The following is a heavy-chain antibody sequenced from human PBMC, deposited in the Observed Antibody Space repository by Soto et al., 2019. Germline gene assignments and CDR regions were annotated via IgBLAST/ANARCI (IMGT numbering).Heavy chain of an antibody. D-gene: IGHD1-1*01. CDR2: IKFDGSVK. V-gene: IGHV3-7*03. J-gene: IGHJ1*01. CDR3: AKGPYYNPTPAEYFQH. Sequence: LRLSCVASGFSFSDYWMSWVRQAPGKGPEWVANIKFDGSVKQYVDSVRGRFSISRDNFRNSLFLQMNSLRAEDTAVYYCAKGPYYNPTPAEYFQHWGQGTLVTVS. CDR1: GFSFSDYW.